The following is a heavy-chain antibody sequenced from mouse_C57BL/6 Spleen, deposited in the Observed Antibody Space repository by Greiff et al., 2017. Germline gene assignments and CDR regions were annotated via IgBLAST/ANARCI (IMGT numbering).Heavy chain of an antibody. CDR1: GYTFTSYW. V-gene: IGHV1-55*01. CDR3: ARGTYYSNYEGYFDD. Sequence: QVQLQQPGAELVKPGASVKMSCKASGYTFTSYWITWVKQRPGQGLEWIGDINPGSGSTNYNEKFKSKATLTVDTSSSTAYMQLSSLTSEDSAVYYGARGTYYSNYEGYFDDWGQGTTLTVSS. CDR2: INPGSGST. J-gene: IGHJ2*01. D-gene: IGHD2-5*01.